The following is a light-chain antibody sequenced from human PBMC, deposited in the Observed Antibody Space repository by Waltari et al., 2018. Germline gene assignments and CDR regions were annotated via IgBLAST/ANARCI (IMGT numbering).Light chain of an antibody. CDR1: QGISSR. Sequence: DIQMTQSPSSVSASVGDRVTITCRASQGISSRLAWYQQKPGKAPKLLIYAASSLQSGVPSRFSGSGFGTDFTLTISSLQPEDFATYYCQQANSFPLLTFGGGTKVEIK. CDR2: AAS. CDR3: QQANSFPLLT. J-gene: IGKJ4*01. V-gene: IGKV1-12*01.